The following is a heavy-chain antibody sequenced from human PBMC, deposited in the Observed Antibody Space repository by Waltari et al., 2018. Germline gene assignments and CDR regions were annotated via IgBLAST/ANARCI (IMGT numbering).Heavy chain of an antibody. CDR3: ARRENYNFWRDSFDV. D-gene: IGHD3-3*01. CDR1: GVSISRRNYY. Sequence: QQHLQESGPGLVKPSETLSLTCTVSGVSISRRNYYWGWIRQPPGKGLEWIGQISESGSTSYNPSLKSRVTISVDTSRNQISLNLYSVTAADAAVYYCARRENYNFWRDSFDVWGQGTVVTVSS. J-gene: IGHJ3*01. CDR2: ISESGST. V-gene: IGHV4-39*07.